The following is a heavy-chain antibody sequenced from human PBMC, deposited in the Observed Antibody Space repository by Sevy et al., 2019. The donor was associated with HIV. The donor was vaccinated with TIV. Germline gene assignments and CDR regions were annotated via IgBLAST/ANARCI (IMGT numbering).Heavy chain of an antibody. CDR2: ISYDGSNK. CDR1: GFTFSSYG. V-gene: IGHV3-30*18. CDR3: AKDQEDTAMILDY. J-gene: IGHJ4*02. Sequence: GGSLRLSCAASGFTFSSYGMHWVRQAPGKGLEWVAVISYDGSNKYYADSVNGRFTISRDNSKNTLYLQMNSLRAEDTAVYYCAKDQEDTAMILDYWGQGTLVTVSS. D-gene: IGHD5-18*01.